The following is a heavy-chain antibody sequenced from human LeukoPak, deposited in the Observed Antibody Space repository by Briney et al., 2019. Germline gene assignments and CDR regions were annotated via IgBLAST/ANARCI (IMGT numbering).Heavy chain of an antibody. CDR2: ISYDGSNK. J-gene: IGHJ4*02. V-gene: IGHV3-30*03. CDR3: ARGRATGRSGGDY. D-gene: IGHD3-9*01. Sequence: GRSLRLSCAASGFTFSSYGMHWVRQAPGKGLEWVAVISYDGSNKYYADSVKGRFTISRDNSKNTLYLQMNSLRAEDTAVYYCARGRATGRSGGDYWGQGTLVTVSS. CDR1: GFTFSSYG.